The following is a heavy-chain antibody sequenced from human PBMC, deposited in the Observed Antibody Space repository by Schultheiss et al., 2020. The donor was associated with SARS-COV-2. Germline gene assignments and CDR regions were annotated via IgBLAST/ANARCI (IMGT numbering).Heavy chain of an antibody. D-gene: IGHD3-16*01. CDR1: GFTFNKYA. V-gene: IGHV3-30*02. CDR3: AKDPWGQTWFDP. Sequence: GESLKISCAAFGFTFNKYAMSWVRQAPGKGLEWVAVIWYDGSNKYYADSVKGRFTISRDNSKNTLYLQMNSLRAEDTAVYYCAKDPWGQTWFDPWGQGTLVTVSS. CDR2: IWYDGSNK. J-gene: IGHJ5*02.